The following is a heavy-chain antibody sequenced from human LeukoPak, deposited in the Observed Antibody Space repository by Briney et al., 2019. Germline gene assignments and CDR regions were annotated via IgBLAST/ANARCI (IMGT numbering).Heavy chain of an antibody. CDR3: LTIVETDIDAFDI. Sequence: GGSLRLSCAASGFTVSSNYMSWVRQAPGKGLEWVSVIYSGGSTYNADSVKGRFTISRDNAKSTLYLQMNSLRAEDTAVYYCLTIVETDIDAFDIWGQGTKVTVSS. J-gene: IGHJ3*02. CDR2: IYSGGST. V-gene: IGHV3-66*01. D-gene: IGHD2-21*01. CDR1: GFTVSSNY.